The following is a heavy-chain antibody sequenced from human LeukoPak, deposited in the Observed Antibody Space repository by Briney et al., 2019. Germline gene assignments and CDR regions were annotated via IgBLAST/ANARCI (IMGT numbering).Heavy chain of an antibody. Sequence: ASVKVSCKASGYSFTRYYMHWVRQAPGQGLEWMGIINPSGGSTIYAQKFQGRATMTRDTSTSTVYVELSSLRSEDTAVYYCARYYTMVGSGYFDAFDIWGQGTMVTVSS. D-gene: IGHD3-22*01. V-gene: IGHV1-46*01. CDR3: ARYYTMVGSGYFDAFDI. J-gene: IGHJ3*02. CDR1: GYSFTRYY. CDR2: INPSGGST.